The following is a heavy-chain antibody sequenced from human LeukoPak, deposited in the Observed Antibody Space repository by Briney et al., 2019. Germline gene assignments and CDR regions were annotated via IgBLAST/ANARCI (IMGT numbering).Heavy chain of an antibody. J-gene: IGHJ3*01. CDR3: VKEAGTTLAGGF. CDR2: ISSSGDTT. CDR1: GFTFSNYA. V-gene: IGHV3-23*01. D-gene: IGHD1-7*01. Sequence: GESLRPSCAASGFTFSNYAMSWVRQTPRKGLDWVSVISSSGDTTHYADSVKGRFIISRDNSKNTLYLQMNSLRADDSALYYCVKEAGTTLAGGFWGKGTMVSVS.